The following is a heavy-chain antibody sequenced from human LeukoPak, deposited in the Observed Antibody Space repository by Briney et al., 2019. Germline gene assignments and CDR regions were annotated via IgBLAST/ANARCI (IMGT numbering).Heavy chain of an antibody. V-gene: IGHV3-72*01. Sequence: GGSLRLSCAASGFTFSDHYMDWVRQAPGKGLEWVGRTRNKANSYTTEYAASVNGRFTISRDDSKNSLYLQMNSLKAEDTAVYYCVREYQLLGYYYYYMDVWGKGTTVTVSS. J-gene: IGHJ6*03. CDR1: GFTFSDHY. D-gene: IGHD2-2*01. CDR2: TRNKANSYTT. CDR3: VREYQLLGYYYYYMDV.